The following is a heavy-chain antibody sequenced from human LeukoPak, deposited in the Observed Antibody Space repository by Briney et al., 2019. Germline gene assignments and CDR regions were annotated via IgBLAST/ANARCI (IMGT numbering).Heavy chain of an antibody. D-gene: IGHD3-22*01. CDR1: GGSISSYY. J-gene: IGHJ4*02. Sequence: SETLPLTCTVSGGSISSYYWSWIRQPPGKGLEWIGNIYDSGSTNYNPSLKSRLTISVDTSKNQCSLKLSSVTAADTAVYYCARQSISGSSLSYFDYWGQGTLVNVSS. CDR2: IYDSGST. CDR3: ARQSISGSSLSYFDY. V-gene: IGHV4-59*01.